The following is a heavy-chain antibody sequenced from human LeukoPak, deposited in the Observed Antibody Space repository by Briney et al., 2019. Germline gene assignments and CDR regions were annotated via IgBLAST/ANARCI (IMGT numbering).Heavy chain of an antibody. V-gene: IGHV3-21*01. J-gene: IGHJ4*02. CDR3: ARASAMVTEY. CDR1: GFTFSSYS. Sequence: NPGGSLRLSCATSGFTFSSYSMNWVRQAPGKGLEWVSSISSSSSYIYYADSVKGRFTISRDNAKNSLYLQMNSLRAEDTAVYYCARASAMVTEYWGQGTLVTVSS. CDR2: ISSSSSYI. D-gene: IGHD5-18*01.